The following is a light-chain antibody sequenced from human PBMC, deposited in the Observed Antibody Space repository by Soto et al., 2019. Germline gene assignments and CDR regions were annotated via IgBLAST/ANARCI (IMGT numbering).Light chain of an antibody. CDR1: QSFRGL. CDR2: DAY. Sequence: EVVLTQSPVTLSLSPGDRATLSCRASQSFRGLLAWYQQKPGQAPRLLIYDAYNRATGIPPRFSGSGSGTDFTLTISSLEPDDSAVYYCQQRHMWPITFGQGTRLEIK. J-gene: IGKJ5*01. V-gene: IGKV3-11*01. CDR3: QQRHMWPIT.